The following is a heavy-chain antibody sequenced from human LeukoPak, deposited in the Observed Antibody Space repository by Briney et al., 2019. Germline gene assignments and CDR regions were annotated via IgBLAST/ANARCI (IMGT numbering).Heavy chain of an antibody. CDR3: ARAQEDSSSFPFDY. V-gene: IGHV3-15*01. Sequence: GGSLRLSCAASGFTFSNAWMSWVLQAPGKGLEWVGRIKSKTDGGIIDYAAPVKGRFTISRDDSKNTLYLQMNSLRAEDTAVYYCARAQEDSSSFPFDYWGQGTLVTVSS. J-gene: IGHJ4*02. CDR2: IKSKTDGGII. D-gene: IGHD6-13*01. CDR1: GFTFSNAW.